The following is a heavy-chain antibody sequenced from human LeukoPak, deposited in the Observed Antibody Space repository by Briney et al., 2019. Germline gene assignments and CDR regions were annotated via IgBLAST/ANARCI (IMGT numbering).Heavy chain of an antibody. CDR1: GGSFSGYY. Sequence: PSETLSLTCAVYGGSFSGYYWSWLRQPPGKGLEWIGEINHSGSTNYNPSLKSRVTISVDTSKNQFSLKLSSVTAADTAVYYCARGRYGEDPGYYYYYGMDVWGQGTTVTVSS. CDR2: INHSGST. D-gene: IGHD3-10*01. V-gene: IGHV4-34*01. CDR3: ARGRYGEDPGYYYYYGMDV. J-gene: IGHJ6*02.